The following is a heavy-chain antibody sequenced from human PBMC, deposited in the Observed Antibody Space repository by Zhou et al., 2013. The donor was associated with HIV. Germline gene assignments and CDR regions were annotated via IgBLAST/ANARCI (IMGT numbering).Heavy chain of an antibody. J-gene: IGHJ6*03. CDR2: IIPILGIA. Sequence: QGQLVQSGAEVKKPGASVKVSCKASGYSFDTYVINWVRQAPGQGLEWMGWIIPILGIANYAQKFQGRVTITTDESTSTAYMELSSLRSEDTAVYYCARDGWKGPYYYYMDVWGKGTTVTVSS. D-gene: IGHD1-1*01. CDR3: ARDGWKGPYYYYMDV. V-gene: IGHV1-69*04. CDR1: GYSFDTYV.